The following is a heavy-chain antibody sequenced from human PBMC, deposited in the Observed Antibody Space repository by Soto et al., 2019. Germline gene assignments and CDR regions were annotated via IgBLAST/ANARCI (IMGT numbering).Heavy chain of an antibody. Sequence: PSETLSITCTVSGGSISSYYWSWIRQPPGKGLEWIGYIYYSGSTNYNPSLKSRVTISVDTSKNQFSLKLSSVTAADTAVYYCATSPRVGYCSGGSCYSDWFDPWGQGTLVTVS. D-gene: IGHD2-15*01. V-gene: IGHV4-59*08. CDR1: GGSISSYY. CDR3: ATSPRVGYCSGGSCYSDWFDP. CDR2: IYYSGST. J-gene: IGHJ5*02.